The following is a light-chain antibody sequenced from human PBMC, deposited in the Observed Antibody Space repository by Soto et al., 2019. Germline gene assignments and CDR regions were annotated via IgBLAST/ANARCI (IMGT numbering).Light chain of an antibody. J-gene: IGLJ2*01. CDR3: CSYAGRSTWDVV. V-gene: IGLV2-23*01. CDR2: EGF. Sequence: QSVLTQSASVSGSPAQSITISCTGSSSDVGGSGLVSWYQFHPGKAPKLLIFEGFKRPSGVSNRFSGSKSGSTASLTISGLQTEDEADYYCCSYAGRSTWDVVFGGGTKVTVL. CDR1: SSDVGGSGL.